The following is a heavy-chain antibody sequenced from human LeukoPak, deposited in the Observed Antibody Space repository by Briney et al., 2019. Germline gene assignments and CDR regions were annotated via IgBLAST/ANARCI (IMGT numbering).Heavy chain of an antibody. D-gene: IGHD6-19*01. CDR1: GVSISNNY. CDR3: ARGISDFQH. J-gene: IGHJ1*01. V-gene: IGHV4-59*01. CDR2: IYYSGST. Sequence: SETLSLTCTVSGVSISNNYWSWIRQPPGKGLEWIGYIYYSGSTNYNPSLKSRVTISVDTSKNQFSLKLSSVTTADTAVYYCARGISDFQHWGQGTLVTVSS.